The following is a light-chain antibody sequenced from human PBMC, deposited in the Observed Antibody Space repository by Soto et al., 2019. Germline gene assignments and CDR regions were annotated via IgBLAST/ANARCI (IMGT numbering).Light chain of an antibody. J-gene: IGLJ1*01. CDR1: SSDVGGFNY. Sequence: QSALTQPASVSGSPGQSIIISCSGTSSDVGGFNYVSWFQQYPGRAPKLIIYDVNNRPSGVSNRFSGSKSGNTASLTISGLQAEDEADYHCSSYTSSYTVVFGTGTKVTV. V-gene: IGLV2-14*01. CDR2: DVN. CDR3: SSYTSSYTVV.